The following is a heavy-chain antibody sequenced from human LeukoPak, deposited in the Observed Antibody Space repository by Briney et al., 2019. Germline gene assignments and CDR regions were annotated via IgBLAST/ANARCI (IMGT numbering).Heavy chain of an antibody. CDR1: GFTFSSYG. J-gene: IGHJ4*02. CDR2: ISYDGSNK. D-gene: IGHD3-9*01. V-gene: IGHV3-30*03. Sequence: GGTLRLSCAASGFTFSSYGMSWVRQAPGKGLEWVAVISYDGSNKYYADSVKGRFTISRDNSKNTLYLQMNSLRAEDTAVYYCARDGQGYYDILTGYYDYWGQGTLVTVSS. CDR3: ARDGQGYYDILTGYYDY.